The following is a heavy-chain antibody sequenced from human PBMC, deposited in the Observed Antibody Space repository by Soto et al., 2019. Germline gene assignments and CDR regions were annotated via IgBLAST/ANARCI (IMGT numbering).Heavy chain of an antibody. CDR2: IFPIDSDT. D-gene: IGHD2-21*02. Sequence: PAGSLKISCKGSEYTFTLNWIGWGRHMPGKGLEWMGIIFPIDSDTRYSPSSQGQVTISADNSISTAYLQWSSLKASDTAIYYCATPGGRDFNAFDVWGQGTMVTVSS. CDR1: EYTFTLNW. V-gene: IGHV5-51*01. CDR3: ATPGGRDFNAFDV. J-gene: IGHJ3*01.